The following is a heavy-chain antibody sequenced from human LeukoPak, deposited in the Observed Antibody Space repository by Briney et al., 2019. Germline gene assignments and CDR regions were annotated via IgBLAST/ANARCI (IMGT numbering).Heavy chain of an antibody. D-gene: IGHD6-19*01. CDR1: DGTIRSYY. Sequence: SETLSLTCNVSDGTIRSYYWSWIRQPPWKGLEWIGYIYYNGSANYNPSLTSRVAMSIDTSKNQFSLKLSSVTAADTAVYYCVRGGYSSGWYPLDYWGQGTLVTVSS. CDR2: IYYNGSA. CDR3: VRGGYSSGWYPLDY. V-gene: IGHV4-59*01. J-gene: IGHJ4*02.